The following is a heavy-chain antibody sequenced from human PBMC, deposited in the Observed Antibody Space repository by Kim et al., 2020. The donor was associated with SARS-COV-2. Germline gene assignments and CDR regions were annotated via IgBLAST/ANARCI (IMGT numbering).Heavy chain of an antibody. V-gene: IGHV4-34*01. CDR3: ARGYSR. D-gene: IGHD6-13*01. CDR2: QSVST. Sequence: QSVSTQYNSSPKSRVTISVDTSKNQFSLKLSSVIAADAGVYYCARGYSRWGQGTLVTVSS. J-gene: IGHJ4*02.